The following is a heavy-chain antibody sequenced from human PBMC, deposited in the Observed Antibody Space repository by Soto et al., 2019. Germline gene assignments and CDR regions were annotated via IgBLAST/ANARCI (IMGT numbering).Heavy chain of an antibody. D-gene: IGHD6-13*01. CDR3: ASPIAAAGHYYYGMDV. CDR1: GYTFTSYG. Sequence: GASVKVSCKASGYTFTSYGISWVRQAPGQGLEWMGWISAYNGNTNYAQKLKGGVTMTTDTSTSTAYMELRSLRSDDTAVYYCASPIAAAGHYYYGMDVCGQGTTVTVAS. CDR2: ISAYNGNT. V-gene: IGHV1-18*01. J-gene: IGHJ6*02.